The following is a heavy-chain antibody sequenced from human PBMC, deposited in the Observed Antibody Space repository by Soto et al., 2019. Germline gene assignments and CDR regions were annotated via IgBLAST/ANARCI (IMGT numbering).Heavy chain of an antibody. CDR1: GGSFSGYY. CDR2: INHSGST. Sequence: SETLSLTCAVYGGSFSGYYWSWIRQPPGKGLEWIGEINHSGSTNYNPSLKSRVTISVDTSKNQFSLKLSSVTAADTAVYCCARLPTILGVVILAPYYYFGMDVWGQGTTVTVSS. D-gene: IGHD3-3*01. J-gene: IGHJ6*02. V-gene: IGHV4-34*01. CDR3: ARLPTILGVVILAPYYYFGMDV.